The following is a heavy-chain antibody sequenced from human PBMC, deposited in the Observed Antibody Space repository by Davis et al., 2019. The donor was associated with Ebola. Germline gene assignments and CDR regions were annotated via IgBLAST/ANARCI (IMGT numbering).Heavy chain of an antibody. CDR3: ARDGSSGYQDY. V-gene: IGHV1-24*01. Sequence: ASVKVSCKVSGYTLTELSMHWVRQAPGKGLEWMGGFDPEDGETIYAQKFQGRVTMTTDTSTSTAYMELRSLRSDDTAVYYCARDGSSGYQDYWGQGTLVTVSS. CDR2: FDPEDGET. CDR1: GYTLTELS. J-gene: IGHJ4*02. D-gene: IGHD3-22*01.